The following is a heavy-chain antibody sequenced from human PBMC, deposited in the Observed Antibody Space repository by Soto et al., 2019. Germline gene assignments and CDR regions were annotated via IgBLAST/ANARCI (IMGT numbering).Heavy chain of an antibody. D-gene: IGHD5-18*01. Sequence: GGSLRLSCAASGFTFSSYGMHWVRQAPGKGLEWVAVIWYDGSNKYYADSVKGRFTISRDNSKNTLYLQMNSLRAEDTAVYYCARDAAGYSYGYWYFDYWGQGTLVTVSS. CDR2: IWYDGSNK. CDR3: ARDAAGYSYGYWYFDY. J-gene: IGHJ4*02. CDR1: GFTFSSYG. V-gene: IGHV3-33*01.